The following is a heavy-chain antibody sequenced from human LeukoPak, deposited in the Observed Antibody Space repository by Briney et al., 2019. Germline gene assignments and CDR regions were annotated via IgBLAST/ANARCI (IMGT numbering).Heavy chain of an antibody. D-gene: IGHD2-2*01. CDR1: GYTLTELS. V-gene: IGHV1-24*01. Sequence: ASVKVSCKVSGYTLTELSMHWVRQAPGKGLEWMGGFDPEDGETIYAQKFQGRVTMTADTSTDTAYTELSSLRSEDTAVYYCATRYNCSSTSCYLDYFDYWGREPWSPSPQ. J-gene: IGHJ4*02. CDR3: ATRYNCSSTSCYLDYFDY. CDR2: FDPEDGET.